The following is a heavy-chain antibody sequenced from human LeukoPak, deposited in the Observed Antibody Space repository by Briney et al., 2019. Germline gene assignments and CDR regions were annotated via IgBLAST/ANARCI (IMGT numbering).Heavy chain of an antibody. D-gene: IGHD1-26*01. J-gene: IGHJ4*02. CDR2: IKNSGIT. V-gene: IGHV4-39*01. Sequence: SETLSLTCTVSGCSVTTSTYYWGWIRQPPGKGLEWIGTIKNSGITHYNPSLKSRLTMSVDTSKNQFSLKLNSVTAADTAVYYCATRRSGSYSEYWGQGILVTVSS. CDR3: ATRRSGSYSEY. CDR1: GCSVTTSTYY.